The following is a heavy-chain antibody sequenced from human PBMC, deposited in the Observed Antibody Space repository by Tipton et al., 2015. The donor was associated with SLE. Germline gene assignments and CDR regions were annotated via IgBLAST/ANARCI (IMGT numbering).Heavy chain of an antibody. CDR1: GFTFSDYY. V-gene: IGHV3-11*01. D-gene: IGHD6-19*01. CDR2: IRSSDSAI. J-gene: IGHJ4*02. CDR3: ARGGGKYALWAGSLDY. Sequence: SLRLPCAASGFTFSDYYMSWIRQAPGNGLEWVSYIRSSDSAIYYADSWKVRFTISRDNARDSLYLQMNSLRADDTAVYYCARGGGKYALWAGSLDYCGQGILVTVSS.